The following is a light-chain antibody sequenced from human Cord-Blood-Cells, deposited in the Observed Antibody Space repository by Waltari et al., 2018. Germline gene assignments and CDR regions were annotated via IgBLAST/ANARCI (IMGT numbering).Light chain of an antibody. CDR2: DAS. CDR1: QSVSSY. V-gene: IGKV3-11*01. Sequence: EIVLTQSPATLSLSPGERATLSCRASQSVSSYLDWYQQKPGQAPRLLIYDASNRATGITARFIGSGSATDFTLTISSLEPEDFAVYYCQQRNNCPPLTFGEGTKVEIK. CDR3: QQRNNCPPLT. J-gene: IGKJ4*01.